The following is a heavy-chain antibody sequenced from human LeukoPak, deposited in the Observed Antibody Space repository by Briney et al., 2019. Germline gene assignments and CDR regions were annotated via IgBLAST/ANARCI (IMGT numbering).Heavy chain of an antibody. CDR3: ARYCSGGRCYSGLDP. J-gene: IGHJ5*02. D-gene: IGHD2-15*01. CDR2: ITDST. V-gene: IGHV3-23*01. CDR1: GFTFSSYW. Sequence: QPGGSLRLSCAASGFTFSSYWMHWVRQAPGKGLEWVSAITDSTYFADSVKGRFTISRDSSKNTVYLQMNSLRAEDTAVYYCARYCSGGRCYSGLDPWGQGALVTVPS.